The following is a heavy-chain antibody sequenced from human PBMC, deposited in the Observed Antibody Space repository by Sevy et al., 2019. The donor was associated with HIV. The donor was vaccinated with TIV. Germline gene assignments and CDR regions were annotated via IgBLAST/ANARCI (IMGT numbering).Heavy chain of an antibody. CDR1: DVSISSGTNY. J-gene: IGHJ3*01. V-gene: IGHV4-39*01. D-gene: IGHD6-19*01. CDR3: ARQRGGWYEYDASDV. Sequence: SETLSLTCTVSDVSISSGTNYWGWIRQPPGKGLEWIGSIYYGGSTYYNPSIKSRVTVSADTSTKQFSLKLTSVTVADTAVYYCARQRGGWYEYDASDVWGQGTMVTVSS. CDR2: IYYGGST.